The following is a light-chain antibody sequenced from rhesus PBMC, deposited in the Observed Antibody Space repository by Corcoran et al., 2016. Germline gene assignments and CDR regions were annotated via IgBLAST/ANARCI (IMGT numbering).Light chain of an antibody. CDR1: ENVNNY. J-gene: IGKJ2*01. CDR2: KAS. Sequence: DIQMTQSPSSLSASVGDRVTITCRASENVNNYLNWYQQKPGKPPKLLLYKASTLQSGVPSRFSGSGSGTDYTFTSSSLQPEDVATYYCQHGYGTPYSFGQGTKVEIK. V-gene: IGKV1-74*01. CDR3: QHGYGTPYS.